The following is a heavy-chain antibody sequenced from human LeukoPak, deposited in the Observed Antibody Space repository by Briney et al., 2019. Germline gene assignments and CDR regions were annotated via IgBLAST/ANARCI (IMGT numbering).Heavy chain of an antibody. D-gene: IGHD3-10*01. J-gene: IGHJ4*02. CDR2: TNPNSGGT. CDR3: ARAKTWELGYFDY. CDR1: GYTFTGYY. V-gene: IGHV1-2*02. Sequence: ASVKVSCKASGYTFTGYYMHWVRQAPGQGLEWMGWTNPNSGGTNYAQKFQGRVTMTRDTSISTAYMELSRLRSNDTAVYYCARAKTWELGYFDYWGQGTLVTVSS.